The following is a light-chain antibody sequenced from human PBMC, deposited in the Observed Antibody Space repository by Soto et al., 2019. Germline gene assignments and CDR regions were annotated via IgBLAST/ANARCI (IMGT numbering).Light chain of an antibody. CDR2: DTS. CDR1: QRISRS. V-gene: IGKV3-11*01. CDR3: QQRDSWPRT. J-gene: IGKJ1*01. Sequence: EIVLTQSPATLSLSPGERATLSCRASQRISRSLAWYQHKPGQASRLLIFDTSNRATGIPARFSGSGSGTDFTLTISSLEPEDFAIYYCQQRDSWPRTFGQGTKVEIK.